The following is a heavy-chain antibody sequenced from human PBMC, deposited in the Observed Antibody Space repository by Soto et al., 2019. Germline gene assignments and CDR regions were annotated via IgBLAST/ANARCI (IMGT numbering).Heavy chain of an antibody. CDR3: ARGGTVAYDTSGHSVD. CDR1: GYTFSSYY. Sequence: ASLQVSCKTSGYTFSSYYMHWVRHAPGQGLEWMGWINPKSGGTLYAQKFQGRVTMTRDTSISTAYMELSRLRSDDTAVYYCARGGTVAYDTSGHSVDWGKRTLVTVYS. J-gene: IGHJ4*02. V-gene: IGHV1-2*02. D-gene: IGHD3-22*01. CDR2: INPKSGGT.